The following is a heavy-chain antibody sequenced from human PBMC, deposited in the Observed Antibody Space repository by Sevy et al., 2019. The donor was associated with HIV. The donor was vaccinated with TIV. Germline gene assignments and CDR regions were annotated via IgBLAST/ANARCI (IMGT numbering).Heavy chain of an antibody. V-gene: IGHV5-51*01. J-gene: IGHJ5*02. CDR3: ARSLGLWFGELIDWFDP. CDR1: GYSFTSYW. Sequence: GESLKISCKGSGYSFTSYWIGWVRQMPGKGLEWMGIIYPGDSDTRYSPSFQGQVTISAHKSISTAYLQWSSLKASDTAMYYCARSLGLWFGELIDWFDPWGQGTLVTVSS. D-gene: IGHD3-10*01. CDR2: IYPGDSDT.